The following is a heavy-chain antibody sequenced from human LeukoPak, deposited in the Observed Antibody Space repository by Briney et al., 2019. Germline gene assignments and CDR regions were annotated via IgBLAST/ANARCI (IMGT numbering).Heavy chain of an antibody. CDR1: GGSISSSYW. Sequence: SGTLSLTCAVSGGSISSSYWWSWVRQPPGKGLEWIGEIYHSGSTNYNPSLKSRVTISVDTSKNQFSLKLSSVTAADTAVYYCARDSGNDYGGNASGYWGQGTLVTVSS. CDR2: IYHSGST. CDR3: ARDSGNDYGGNASGY. J-gene: IGHJ4*02. V-gene: IGHV4-4*02. D-gene: IGHD4-23*01.